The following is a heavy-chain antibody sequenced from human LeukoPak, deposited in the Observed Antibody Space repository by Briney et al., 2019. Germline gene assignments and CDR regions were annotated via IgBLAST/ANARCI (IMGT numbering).Heavy chain of an antibody. V-gene: IGHV3-30-3*01. CDR1: GFTFSSYA. CDR2: ISYDGSNK. D-gene: IGHD3-3*01. Sequence: QPGGSLRLSCAASGFTFSSYAMHWVRQAPGKGLEWVAVISYDGSNKYYADSVKGRFTISRDNSKNTLYLQMNSLRAEDTAVYYCARHRDDRSYYDFWSGYYTGGFVDYWGQGTLVTVSS. J-gene: IGHJ4*02. CDR3: ARHRDDRSYYDFWSGYYTGGFVDY.